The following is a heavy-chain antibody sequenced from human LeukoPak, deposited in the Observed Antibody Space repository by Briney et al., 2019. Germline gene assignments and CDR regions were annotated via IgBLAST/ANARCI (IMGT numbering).Heavy chain of an antibody. CDR2: IRNKANSYTT. J-gene: IGHJ4*02. CDR1: GFTFSDHY. V-gene: IGHV3-72*01. CDR3: ARVPGGGDFYFDY. Sequence: GGSLRLSCAASGFTFSDHYMDWVRQAPGKGLEWVGRIRNKANSYTTEYAASVKGRFTISRDDSKNSLYLQMNSLKTEDTAVYYCARVPGGGDFYFDYWGQGTLVTVSS. D-gene: IGHD2-21*02.